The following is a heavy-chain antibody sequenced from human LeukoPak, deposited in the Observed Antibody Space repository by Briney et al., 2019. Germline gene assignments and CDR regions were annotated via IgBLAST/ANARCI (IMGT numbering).Heavy chain of an antibody. V-gene: IGHV4-39*01. D-gene: IGHD5-12*01. CDR1: GVSINTGGDY. CDR3: ARQYSK. CDR2: ISYSGAS. J-gene: IGHJ4*02. Sequence: PSETLSLTCTVSGVSINTGGDYWGWTRQTPGKGLEWIASISYSGASFYNPSLKSRVTISRDTSKNQFSLRLTSVSAADTAVYYCARQYSKWGQGTLLTVSS.